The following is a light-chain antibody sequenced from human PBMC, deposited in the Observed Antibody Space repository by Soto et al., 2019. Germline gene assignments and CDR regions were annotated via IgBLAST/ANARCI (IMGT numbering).Light chain of an antibody. CDR3: ATWDNGLTGVV. J-gene: IGLJ2*01. CDR1: SSNIGSNT. Sequence: QSVLTQPPSTSGTPGQRVTISCSGSSSNIGSNTVHWYPQIPGTAPKLLIYTNNQRSSGVSDRFSGSKSDTSASLVISGLQSEDEADYYCATWDNGLTGVVFGGGTKLTVL. V-gene: IGLV1-44*01. CDR2: TNN.